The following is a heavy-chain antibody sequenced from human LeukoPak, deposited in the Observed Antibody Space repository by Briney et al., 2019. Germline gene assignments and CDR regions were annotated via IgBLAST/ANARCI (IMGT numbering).Heavy chain of an antibody. CDR2: ISGSGGST. V-gene: IGHV3-23*01. J-gene: IGHJ4*02. D-gene: IGHD3-22*01. Sequence: GGSLRLSCAASGLTFGNYAMSWVRQAPGKGLEWVSAISGSGGSTYYADSVKGRFTISRDNSKNTLYLQMNSLRAEDTAVYYCAKDPTTMIVMTDGVDYWGQGTLVTVSS. CDR3: AKDPTTMIVMTDGVDY. CDR1: GLTFGNYA.